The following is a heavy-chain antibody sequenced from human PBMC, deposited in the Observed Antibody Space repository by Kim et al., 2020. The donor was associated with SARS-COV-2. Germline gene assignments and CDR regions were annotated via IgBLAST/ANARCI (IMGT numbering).Heavy chain of an antibody. V-gene: IGHV4-31*03. J-gene: IGHJ3*02. D-gene: IGHD6-19*01. CDR3: ARARRGIVVDAFEI. Sequence: SETLSLTCTVSGGSISSGGYYWSWIRQHPGKGLEWIGNIYYSGRTYYNPSLKSRVTISVDTSKNQFSLKLSSVTAAETAVYYCARARRGIVVDAFEIWGQGTMVTVSS. CDR2: IYYSGRT. CDR1: GGSISSGGYY.